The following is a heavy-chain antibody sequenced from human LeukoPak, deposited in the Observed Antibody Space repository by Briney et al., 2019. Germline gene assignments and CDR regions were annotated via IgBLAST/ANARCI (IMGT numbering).Heavy chain of an antibody. J-gene: IGHJ4*02. CDR1: GFTVSSNY. D-gene: IGHD3-22*01. CDR2: ICSGGST. V-gene: IGHV3-66*01. CDR3: AAAVINSSGYLDY. Sequence: GGSLRLSCAASGFTVSSNYMSWIRQAPGKGLEWVSVICSGGSTYYADSVKGRFTISRDNSKNTLYLQMNSLRAEDTAVYYCAAAVINSSGYLDYWGQGTLVTVSS.